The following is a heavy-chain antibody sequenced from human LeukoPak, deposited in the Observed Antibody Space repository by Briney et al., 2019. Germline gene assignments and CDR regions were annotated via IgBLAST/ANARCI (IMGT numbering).Heavy chain of an antibody. D-gene: IGHD3-10*01. J-gene: IGHJ3*02. CDR2: ISYDGSNK. CDR3: AKVFRSGSWFFDI. CDR1: GFTFSSYG. Sequence: PGGSLRLSCAASGFTFSSYGMHWVRQAPGKGLEWVAVISYDGSNKYYADSVKGRFTISRDNSKNTLYLQMNSLRAEDTAVYRCAKVFRSGSWFFDIWGQGTMVTVSS. V-gene: IGHV3-30*18.